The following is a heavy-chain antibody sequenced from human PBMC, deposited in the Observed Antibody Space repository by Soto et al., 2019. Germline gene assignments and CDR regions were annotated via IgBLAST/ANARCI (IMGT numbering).Heavy chain of an antibody. V-gene: IGHV4-39*01. J-gene: IGHJ6*02. CDR1: GDSMRTDNHY. D-gene: IGHD3-9*01. Sequence: QLQLQESGPGLVKPSETLSLTCTVSGDSMRTDNHYWGWVRQTPGKGLEWIAHIHYSGNTFYNPSLKSRVARSVDTSKNQFSLNLTSVTAADTAVYYCATFSPLPINQDFYHVMDVWGPGTAVTVSS. CDR2: IHYSGNT. CDR3: ATFSPLPINQDFYHVMDV.